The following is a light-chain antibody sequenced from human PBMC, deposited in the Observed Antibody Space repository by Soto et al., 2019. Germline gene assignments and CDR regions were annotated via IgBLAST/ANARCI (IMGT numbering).Light chain of an antibody. CDR3: QQYSSSPIT. V-gene: IGKV3-20*01. CDR1: QSIGSIY. Sequence: IVFTQSLPNVSFSQWPRATLSSRPSQSIGSIYLAWYQQKPGQAPRLLIYGASSRATGIPDRFSGGGSGTDFSLTISRLDPEDFAVYYCQQYSSSPITFGQGTRLEIK. J-gene: IGKJ5*01. CDR2: GAS.